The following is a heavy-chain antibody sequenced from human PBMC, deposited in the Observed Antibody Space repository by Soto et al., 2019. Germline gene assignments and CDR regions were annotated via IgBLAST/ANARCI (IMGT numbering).Heavy chain of an antibody. CDR2: IYATGTT. J-gene: IGHJ5*02. D-gene: IGHD1-1*01. V-gene: IGHV4-4*07. CDR3: VRDGTKTLRDWFDP. Sequence: ETLSVTCTVSGASISGLYRSWIRKSAGKGLEWIGRIYATGTTDYNPSLKSRVMMSVDTSKKQFSLKLRSVTAADTAVYYCVRDGTKTLRDWFDPWGQGISVTVS. CDR1: GASISGLY.